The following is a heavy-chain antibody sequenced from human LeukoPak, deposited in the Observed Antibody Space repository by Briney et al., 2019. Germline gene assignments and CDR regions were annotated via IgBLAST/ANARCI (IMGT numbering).Heavy chain of an antibody. J-gene: IGHJ5*02. CDR3: AKSLLWFGEFDNWFDP. V-gene: IGHV3-23*01. CDR1: GSTFSSYA. Sequence: PGGSLRLSCAASGSTFSSYAMSWVRQAPGKGLEWVSAISGSGGSTYYADSVKGRFTISRDNSKNTLYLQMNSLRAEDTAVYYCAKSLLWFGEFDNWFDPWGQGTLVTVSS. CDR2: ISGSGGST. D-gene: IGHD3-10*01.